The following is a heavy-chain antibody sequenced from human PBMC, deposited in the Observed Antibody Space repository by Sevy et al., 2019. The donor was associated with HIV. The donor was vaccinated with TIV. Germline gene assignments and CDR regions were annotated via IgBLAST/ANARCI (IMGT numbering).Heavy chain of an antibody. CDR2: INPGGGAP. J-gene: IGHJ4*02. CDR3: ARLYSCGGSCYYFDL. Sequence: ASVKVSCKASGYSFTSRYLHWVRQAPGQGLAWMGQINPGGGAPIYAQKFQGRVSMTSDTSKSSVYVDVSSLRSEDTAMYYCARLYSCGGSCYYFDLWGQGTLVTVSS. CDR1: GYSFTSRY. D-gene: IGHD2-15*01. V-gene: IGHV1-46*01.